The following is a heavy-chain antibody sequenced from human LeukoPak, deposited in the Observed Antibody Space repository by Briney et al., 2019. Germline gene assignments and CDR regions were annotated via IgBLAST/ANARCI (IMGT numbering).Heavy chain of an antibody. Sequence: TGGSLRLSCVASGFTFSSFEMNWVRQAPGKGLEWVSYISSSSSTIYYADSVKGRFTISRDNAKNSLYLQMNSLRAEDTAVYYCAKGALYNWNDVWGQGTLVTVSS. J-gene: IGHJ4*02. CDR1: GFTFSSFE. V-gene: IGHV3-48*03. D-gene: IGHD1-20*01. CDR3: AKGALYNWNDV. CDR2: ISSSSSTI.